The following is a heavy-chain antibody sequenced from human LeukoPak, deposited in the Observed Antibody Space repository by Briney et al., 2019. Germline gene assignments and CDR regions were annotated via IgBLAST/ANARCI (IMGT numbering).Heavy chain of an antibody. V-gene: IGHV4-4*07. J-gene: IGHJ5*02. Sequence: SETLSLTCTVSGGSISSYYWSWIRQPAGKGLEWIGRIYTSGSTNYNPSLKSRVTMSVDTSKNQFSLKLSSVTAADTAVYYCARVPYSSSWYQYNWFDPWGQGTLVTVSS. CDR2: IYTSGST. CDR3: ARVPYSSSWYQYNWFDP. D-gene: IGHD6-13*01. CDR1: GGSISSYY.